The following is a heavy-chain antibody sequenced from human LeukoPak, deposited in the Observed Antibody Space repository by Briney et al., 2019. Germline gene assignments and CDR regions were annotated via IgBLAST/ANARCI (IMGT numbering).Heavy chain of an antibody. V-gene: IGHV6-1*01. CDR3: TRQRSTSTDYYGMDV. CDR1: GDTVSSNTAA. CDR2: TYYRSKWNN. J-gene: IGHJ6*02. D-gene: IGHD6-6*01. Sequence: SQTLSLTCAISGDTVSSNTAAWNWIRQSPSRGLEWLGRTYYRSKWNNDYAVSVQNRITINPDTSKNQFSLQLKSATPEDTAVYCCTRQRSTSTDYYGMDVWGQGTTVTVSS.